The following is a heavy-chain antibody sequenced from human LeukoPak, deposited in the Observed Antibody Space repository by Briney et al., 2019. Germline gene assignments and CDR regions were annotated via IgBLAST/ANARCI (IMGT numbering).Heavy chain of an antibody. D-gene: IGHD5-18*01. J-gene: IGHJ4*02. V-gene: IGHV3-23*01. Sequence: GGSLRLSCAASGLTFSSYAMSWVRQAPGKGLEWVSAISGSGGSTYYADSVKGRFTISRDNSKNTLYLQMNSLRAEDTAVYYCAKGPRYSYGYGYWGQGTLVTVSS. CDR3: AKGPRYSYGYGY. CDR1: GLTFSSYA. CDR2: ISGSGGST.